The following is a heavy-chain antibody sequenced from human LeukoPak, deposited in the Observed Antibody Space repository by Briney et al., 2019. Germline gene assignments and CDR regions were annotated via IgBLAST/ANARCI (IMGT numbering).Heavy chain of an antibody. CDR3: ARGPRDSSGWYYYFDY. V-gene: IGHV1-8*03. CDR2: MNPNSGNT. D-gene: IGHD6-19*01. J-gene: IGHJ4*02. CDR1: GYTLSTYD. Sequence: ASVKVSCKASGYTLSTYDINWVRQATGQGLEWMGWMNPNSGNTGYGQKFQGRVTITRNTSISTVYMELTSLRSEDTAVYYCARGPRDSSGWYYYFDYWGQGTLVTVSS.